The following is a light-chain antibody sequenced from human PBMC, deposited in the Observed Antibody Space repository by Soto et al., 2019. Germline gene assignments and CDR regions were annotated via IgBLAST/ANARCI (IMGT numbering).Light chain of an antibody. V-gene: IGLV2-8*01. J-gene: IGLJ2*01. CDR3: SSYAGSNNLV. CDR1: SSDVGGYNY. Sequence: QSALTQPPSASGSPGQSVTISCTGTSSDVGGYNYVSWYQQHPGKAPKLMIYGVSKRPSGVPDRFSGSKSANTASLTVSGLQAEDEADYYCSSYAGSNNLVFGGGTKVTVL. CDR2: GVS.